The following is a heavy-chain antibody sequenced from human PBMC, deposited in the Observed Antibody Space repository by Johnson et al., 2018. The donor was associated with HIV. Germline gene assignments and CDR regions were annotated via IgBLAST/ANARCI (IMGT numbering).Heavy chain of an antibody. CDR1: QFTFSTYY. Sequence: VQLVESGGGVVQPWRSLRLSCVASQFTFSTYYMNCVRQAPGNGLELVGQVNPNGGSTYYADSVKGRFTISRDNSKNTLYLQMNSLRAEDTAVYYCALSGSSVVVAFDIWGQGTMVTVSS. CDR3: ALSGSSVVVAFDI. J-gene: IGHJ3*02. V-gene: IGHV3-66*01. D-gene: IGHD6-6*01. CDR2: NPNGGST.